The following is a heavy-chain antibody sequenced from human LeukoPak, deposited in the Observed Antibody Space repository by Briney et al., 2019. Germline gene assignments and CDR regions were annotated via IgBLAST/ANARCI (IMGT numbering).Heavy chain of an antibody. J-gene: IGHJ4*02. Sequence: SETLSLTCAVYGGSFSGYYWSWIRQPPGKGLEWIGEINHSGSTNYNPSLKSRVTISVDTSKNQFSLKLGSVTAADTAVYYCARWGTWIQLWSTDYWGQGTLVTVSS. CDR1: GGSFSGYY. D-gene: IGHD5-18*01. V-gene: IGHV4-34*01. CDR3: ARWGTWIQLWSTDY. CDR2: INHSGST.